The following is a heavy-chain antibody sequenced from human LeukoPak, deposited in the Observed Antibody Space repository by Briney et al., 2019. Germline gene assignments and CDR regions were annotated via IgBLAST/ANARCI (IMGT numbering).Heavy chain of an antibody. J-gene: IGHJ6*03. D-gene: IGHD5-24*01. CDR1: GGSFSRYY. V-gene: IGHV4-59*01. CDR3: ARERRDGYKFYYDYYMDV. Sequence: SETLSLTCAVYGGSFSRYYWSWVRQPPGKGLEWIGYVFDTDSTSYNPSLESRVTISVDTSKNQFSLRLSSVTAADAAVYYCARERRDGYKFYYDYYMDVWGKGTTVTVSS. CDR2: VFDTDST.